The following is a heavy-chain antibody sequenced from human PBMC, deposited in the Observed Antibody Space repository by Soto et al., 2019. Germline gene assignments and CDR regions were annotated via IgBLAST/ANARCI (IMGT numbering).Heavy chain of an antibody. D-gene: IGHD4-17*01. Sequence: SETLSLTCTVSGGSISSGGYYWSWIRKHPGKGLEWIGYIYYSGSTYYNPSLKSRVTISVDTSKNQFSLKLSSVTAADTAVYYCARGIDYGGNLLKNKFDPWGQGTLVTVSS. CDR3: ARGIDYGGNLLKNKFDP. V-gene: IGHV4-31*03. CDR2: IYYSGST. J-gene: IGHJ5*02. CDR1: GGSISSGGYY.